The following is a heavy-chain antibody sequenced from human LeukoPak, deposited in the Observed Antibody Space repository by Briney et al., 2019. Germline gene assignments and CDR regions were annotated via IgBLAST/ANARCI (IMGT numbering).Heavy chain of an antibody. V-gene: IGHV1-2*02. CDR3: ARGMGAARPPHGYYYYYMDV. D-gene: IGHD6-6*01. Sequence: GASVKVSCKASGYTFTGYYMHWVRQAPGQGLEWMGWINPNSGGTNYAQKFQGRVTMTRDTSISTAYMELSRLRSDDTAVYYCARGMGAARPPHGYYYYYMDVWGKGTTVTVSS. J-gene: IGHJ6*03. CDR2: INPNSGGT. CDR1: GYTFTGYY.